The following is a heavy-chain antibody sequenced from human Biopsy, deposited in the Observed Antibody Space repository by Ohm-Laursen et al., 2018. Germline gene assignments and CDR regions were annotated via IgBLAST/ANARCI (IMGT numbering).Heavy chain of an antibody. CDR2: IIPMFGTA. Sequence: GPSVKASCMVSGGTFINYAISWVRQAPGQGLEWMGGIIPMFGTANYAQMFQGRVTISADESTSTSYMELSSLTTEDTAIYYCARGPHSGSHSCFDYWGRGTLVTVSS. J-gene: IGHJ4*02. CDR1: GGTFINYA. CDR3: ARGPHSGSHSCFDY. V-gene: IGHV1-69*13. D-gene: IGHD1-26*01.